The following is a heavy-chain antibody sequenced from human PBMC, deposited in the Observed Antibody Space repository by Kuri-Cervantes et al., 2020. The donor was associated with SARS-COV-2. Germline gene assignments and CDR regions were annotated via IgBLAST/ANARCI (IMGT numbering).Heavy chain of an antibody. V-gene: IGHV4-39*07. Sequence: GSLRLSCTVSGGSISSSSYYWGWIRQPPGKGLEWIGSIYYSGSTNYNPSLKSRVTISVDTSKNQFSLKLSSVTAADTAVYYCARTARHFDLWGRGTLVTVSS. CDR1: GGSISSSSYY. CDR2: IYYSGST. J-gene: IGHJ2*01. D-gene: IGHD5-18*01. CDR3: ARTARHFDL.